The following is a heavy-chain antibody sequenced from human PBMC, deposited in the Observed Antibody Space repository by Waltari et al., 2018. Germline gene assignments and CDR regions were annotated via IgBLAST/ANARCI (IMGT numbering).Heavy chain of an antibody. J-gene: IGHJ5*02. CDR1: GYSISSGYW. V-gene: IGHV4-38-2*01. CDR2: IYYPSGYT. Sequence: QVQLQESGPGLVKPSETLSLTCSVSGYSISSGYWWGWIRQPPGKGLEWIASIYYPSGYTQYTPSLRSRVTISSDTSKNQFSLRLTSVTAADTAVYYCANNEWGLPVSWGQGTLVTVSS. D-gene: IGHD1-26*01. CDR3: ANNEWGLPVS.